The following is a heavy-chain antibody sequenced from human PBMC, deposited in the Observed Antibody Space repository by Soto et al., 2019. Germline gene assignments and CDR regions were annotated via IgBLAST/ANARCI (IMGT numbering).Heavy chain of an antibody. Sequence: GGSLRLSCVASGFTFDDYAMHWVRQAPGKGLEWVSGISFNSGSIGYAESVKGRFTISRDNARNSLYLQMNSLRAEDTALYYCAGDIEENQLLYDALDFWGQGTMVTVSS. CDR3: AGDIEENQLLYDALDF. V-gene: IGHV3-9*01. D-gene: IGHD2-2*01. J-gene: IGHJ3*01. CDR1: GFTFDDYA. CDR2: ISFNSGSI.